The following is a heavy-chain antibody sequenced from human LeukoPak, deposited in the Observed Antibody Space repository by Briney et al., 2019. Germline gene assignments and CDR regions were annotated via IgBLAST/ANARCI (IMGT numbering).Heavy chain of an antibody. D-gene: IGHD3-16*01. V-gene: IGHV3-15*01. J-gene: IGHJ4*02. CDR2: IKSKTDGGTT. CDR3: TTTIPQITFGGVIIRTKKTQLDY. Sequence: GGSLRLSCAASGFTFSNAWMSWVRQAPGKGLEWVGRIKSKTDGGTTDYAAPVKGRFTISRDDSKNTLYLQMNSLKTEDTAVYYCTTTIPQITFGGVIIRTKKTQLDYWGQGTLVTVSS. CDR1: GFTFSNAW.